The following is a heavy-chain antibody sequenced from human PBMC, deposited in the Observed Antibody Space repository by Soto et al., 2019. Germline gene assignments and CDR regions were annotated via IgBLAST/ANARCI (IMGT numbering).Heavy chain of an antibody. J-gene: IGHJ5*02. CDR1: GGTFSSYT. CDR2: IMPNLGMA. V-gene: IGHV1-69*02. CDR3: ARRIYDSLTGSAGNWFDP. Sequence: QVQLVQSGAEVKTPGSSVKVSCKASGGTFSSYTISGVRQAPGQGLERMGRIMPNLGMANYAQTFQGRVTITADKSTSTAYMELSSLRSEDTAVYYCARRIYDSLTGSAGNWFDPWGQGTLVTVSS. D-gene: IGHD3-9*01.